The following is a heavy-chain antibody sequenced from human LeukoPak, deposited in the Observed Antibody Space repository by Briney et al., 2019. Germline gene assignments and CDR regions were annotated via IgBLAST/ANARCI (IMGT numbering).Heavy chain of an antibody. CDR2: INPNSGGT. J-gene: IGHJ3*02. D-gene: IGHD3-3*01. CDR3: ARGGLRFLEWQPADAFDI. V-gene: IGHV1-2*02. Sequence: ASVKVSCKASGYTFTGYYMHWVLQAPGQGLEWMGWINPNSGGTNYAEKFQGRVTMTRDTSISTAYMELSRLRSDDTAVYYCARGGLRFLEWQPADAFDIWGQGTMVTVSS. CDR1: GYTFTGYY.